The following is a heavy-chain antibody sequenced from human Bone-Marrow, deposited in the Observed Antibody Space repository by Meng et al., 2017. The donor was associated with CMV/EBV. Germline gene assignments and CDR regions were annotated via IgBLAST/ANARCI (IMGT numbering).Heavy chain of an antibody. CDR2: INHSGST. J-gene: IGHJ6*01. Sequence: GSLRLSCAVYGGSFSGYYWSWIRQPPGKGLEWIGEINHSGSTNYNPSLKSRVTISVDTSKNQFSLKLSSVTAADTAVYYCARGGGVPEYYDFWSGYYLRGYYYGMAVWGPGNTVNGAS. V-gene: IGHV4-34*01. CDR3: ARGGGVPEYYDFWSGYYLRGYYYGMAV. CDR1: GGSFSGYY. D-gene: IGHD3-3*01.